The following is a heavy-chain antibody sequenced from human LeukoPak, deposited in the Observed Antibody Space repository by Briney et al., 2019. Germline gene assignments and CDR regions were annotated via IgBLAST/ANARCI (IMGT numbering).Heavy chain of an antibody. CDR2: INTYTGNP. Sequence: ASVKVSCKASGYTFISYAMNWVRQAPGQGLEWMGWINTYTGNPTYAPGFTGRFVFSLDTSVTTAYLPISSLKAEDTAVYYCARDSGDYYDSSGPTPFDYWGQGTLVTVSS. J-gene: IGHJ4*02. D-gene: IGHD3-22*01. V-gene: IGHV7-4-1*02. CDR3: ARDSGDYYDSSGPTPFDY. CDR1: GYTFISYA.